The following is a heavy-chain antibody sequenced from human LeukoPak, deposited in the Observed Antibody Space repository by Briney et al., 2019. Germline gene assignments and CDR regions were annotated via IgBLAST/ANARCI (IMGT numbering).Heavy chain of an antibody. D-gene: IGHD3-22*01. V-gene: IGHV3-11*01. J-gene: IGHJ6*02. CDR2: ISSSGSTI. CDR3: AREGYYYDSSGYYLYYYYYGMDV. CDR1: GFTFSDYY. Sequence: GALRLSCAASGFTFSDYYMSWIRQAPGKGLEWVSYISSSGSTIYYADSVKGRFTISRDNAKNSLYLQMNSLRAEDTAVYYCAREGYYYDSSGYYLYYYYYGMDVWGQGTTVTVSS.